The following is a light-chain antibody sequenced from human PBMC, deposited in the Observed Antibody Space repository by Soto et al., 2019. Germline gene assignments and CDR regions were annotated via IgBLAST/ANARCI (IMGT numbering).Light chain of an antibody. CDR3: AAWDDSLNGLV. V-gene: IGLV1-44*01. CDR2: TNN. CDR1: SSNIGSNT. Sequence: QAVLTQPPSASGTPGQRVTISCSGSSSNIGSNTVVWYQQLPGTAPKLLMYTNNKRPSGVPDRFSGSKSGTSASLAISGLQSEDEADYYCAAWDDSLNGLVFGGGTKLTVL. J-gene: IGLJ2*01.